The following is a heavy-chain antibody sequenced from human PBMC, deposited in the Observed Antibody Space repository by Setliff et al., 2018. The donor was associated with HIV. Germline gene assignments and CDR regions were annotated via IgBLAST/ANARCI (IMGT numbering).Heavy chain of an antibody. D-gene: IGHD1-26*01. J-gene: IGHJ4*02. V-gene: IGHV4-59*11. CDR2: IFSSGST. CDR3: ARGWEWGAPLDY. CDR1: GYSISSHY. Sequence: PSETLSLTCTVAGYSISSHYWSWIRQPPGKELEWIGYIFSSGSTTYNPSLKSRVTISIEPSKNQVSLKVSSVTAADTAVYYCARGWEWGAPLDYWGQGTLVTVSS.